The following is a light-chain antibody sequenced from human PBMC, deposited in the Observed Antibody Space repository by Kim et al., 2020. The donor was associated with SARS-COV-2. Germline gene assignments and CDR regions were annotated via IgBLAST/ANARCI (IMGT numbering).Light chain of an antibody. J-gene: IGKJ1*01. CDR3: HHYGSSPRT. Sequence: EIVLTQSPGTLSLSPGERATLSCRASQSVSSSYLAWYQQKPGQAPRLLIYGASNRATGIPDRFSGSGSGTDFTLTISRLEPEDFAVYYCHHYGSSPRTFGQGTTVDIK. V-gene: IGKV3-20*01. CDR2: GAS. CDR1: QSVSSSY.